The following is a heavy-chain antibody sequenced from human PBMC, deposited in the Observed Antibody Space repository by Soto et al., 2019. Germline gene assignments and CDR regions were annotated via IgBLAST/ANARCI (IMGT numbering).Heavy chain of an antibody. J-gene: IGHJ5*02. V-gene: IGHV3-30*03. CDR2: ISYDGSNK. CDR1: GFTFSSYG. Sequence: QVQLVESGGGVVQPGRSLRLSCAASGFTFSSYGMHWVRQAPGKGLEWVAVISYDGSNKYYADSVKGRFTISRDNSKNTLYLQMNSLRAEDTAVYYCACGTAGTFGNPLDPWGQGTLVTVSS. D-gene: IGHD6-13*01. CDR3: ACGTAGTFGNPLDP.